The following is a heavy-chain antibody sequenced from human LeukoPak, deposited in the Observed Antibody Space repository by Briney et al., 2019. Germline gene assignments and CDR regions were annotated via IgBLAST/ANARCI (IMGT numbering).Heavy chain of an antibody. CDR2: IWYDGSYK. J-gene: IGHJ4*02. Sequence: GGSLRLSWAASGFTFNTYGMHWVRQAPGKGLGWVAVIWYDGSYKYYADSVKGRFTISRDNSRNTLYLQMDSLRAEDTAVYYCARDHWELATIKNYFDFWGQGALVTVSS. D-gene: IGHD5-24*01. V-gene: IGHV3-33*01. CDR1: GFTFNTYG. CDR3: ARDHWELATIKNYFDF.